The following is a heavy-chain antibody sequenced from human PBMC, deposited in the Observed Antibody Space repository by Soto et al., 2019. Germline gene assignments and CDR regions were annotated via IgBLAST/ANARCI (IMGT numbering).Heavy chain of an antibody. CDR1: GFTFSSYA. CDR2: ISGSGGST. J-gene: IGHJ4*02. Sequence: PGGSLRLSCAASGFTFSSYAMSWVRQAPGKGLEWVSAISGSGGSTYYADSVKGRFTISRGNSKNTLYLQMNSLRAEDTAVYYCAKVFPEVVVVAAIDYWGQGTLVTVSS. V-gene: IGHV3-23*01. D-gene: IGHD2-15*01. CDR3: AKVFPEVVVVAAIDY.